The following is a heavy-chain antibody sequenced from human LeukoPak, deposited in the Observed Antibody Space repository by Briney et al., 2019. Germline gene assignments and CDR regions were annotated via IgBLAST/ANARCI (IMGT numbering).Heavy chain of an antibody. CDR3: ARVGLLPHYYDSSGYSHAFDI. J-gene: IGHJ3*02. CDR2: IIPIFGTA. V-gene: IGHV1-69*13. D-gene: IGHD3-22*01. CDR1: GGTFSSYA. Sequence: SVKVSCKGSGGTFSSYAISWVRQAPGQGLEWMGGIIPIFGTANYAQKFQGRVTITADESTSTAYMELSSLRSEDTAVYYCARVGLLPHYYDSSGYSHAFDIWGQGTMVTVSS.